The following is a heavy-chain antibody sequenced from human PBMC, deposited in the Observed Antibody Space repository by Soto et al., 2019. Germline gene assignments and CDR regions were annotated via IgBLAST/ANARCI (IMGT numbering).Heavy chain of an antibody. CDR3: AKGMGGDQWVVLDF. CDR2: ISESGEST. D-gene: IGHD6-19*01. CDR1: GFTFNNYA. V-gene: IGHV3-23*01. Sequence: EVQLLESGGGLVQPGGSLRLSCAASGFTFNNYAMSWVRQAPGKGLEWVTSISESGESTYYADSVKGRFTLSRDNSKSTVYVQMNSLRAEDTAVYYCAKGMGGDQWVVLDFWGQGTVVTVSS. J-gene: IGHJ4*02.